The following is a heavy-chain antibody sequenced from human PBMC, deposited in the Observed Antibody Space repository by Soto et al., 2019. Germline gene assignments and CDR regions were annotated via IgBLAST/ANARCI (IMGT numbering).Heavy chain of an antibody. Sequence: ASVKVSCKASGYTFTSYSMHWVRQAPGQGLEWMGIINPSGGSTSYAQKFQCRVTMTRDTSTSTVYMELSSLRSQDTAVYYCGSGRANCGGDCYWYWGKGSLVTVSS. CDR3: GSGRANCGGDCYWY. D-gene: IGHD2-21*02. CDR1: GYTFTSYS. J-gene: IGHJ4*02. CDR2: INPSGGST. V-gene: IGHV1-46*01.